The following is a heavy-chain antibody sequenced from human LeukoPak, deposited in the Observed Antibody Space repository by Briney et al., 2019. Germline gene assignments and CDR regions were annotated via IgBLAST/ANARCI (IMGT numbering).Heavy chain of an antibody. J-gene: IGHJ5*02. CDR2: IKSKTDGGTT. V-gene: IGHV3-15*01. D-gene: IGHD2-21*02. CDR1: GLTFSNAW. CDR3: TTGLSA. Sequence: GGSLRLSCAASGLTFSNAWMSWVRQAPGKGLAWVGRIKSKTDGGTTDYAAPVKGRFTISKDDSETTLYLQMSSLETDDTALYSCTTGLSAWGQGTLATVSS.